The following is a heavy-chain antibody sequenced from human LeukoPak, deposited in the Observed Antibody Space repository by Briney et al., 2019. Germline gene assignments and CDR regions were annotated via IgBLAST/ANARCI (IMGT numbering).Heavy chain of an antibody. J-gene: IGHJ4*02. CDR2: IYYSGST. CDR1: GGSMSSYY. CDR3: ARMVPKVGATGIFDY. V-gene: IGHV4-59*08. Sequence: SETLSLTCTVSGGSMSSYYWSWIRQPPGKGLEWIGYIYYSGSTNYNPSLKSRVTISVDTSKNQFSLKLSSVTAAVTAVYYCARMVPKVGATGIFDYWGQGTLVTVSS. D-gene: IGHD1-26*01.